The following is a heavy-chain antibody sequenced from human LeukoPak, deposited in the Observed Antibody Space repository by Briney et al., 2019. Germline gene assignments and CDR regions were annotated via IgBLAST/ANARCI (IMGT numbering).Heavy chain of an antibody. J-gene: IGHJ6*02. V-gene: IGHV3-23*01. D-gene: IGHD2-15*01. CDR2: ISGSGNRT. CDR3: AKNLYCGGGSCYPSALGMDV. Sequence: GGSLRLSCAPSGFTFSSYAMSWVRQAPGKGLEWVSSISGSGNRTYYADSVKGRFTISRDNSKNTLFLQMNSLRAEDTAVYYCAKNLYCGGGSCYPSALGMDVWGQGTTVTVSS. CDR1: GFTFSSYA.